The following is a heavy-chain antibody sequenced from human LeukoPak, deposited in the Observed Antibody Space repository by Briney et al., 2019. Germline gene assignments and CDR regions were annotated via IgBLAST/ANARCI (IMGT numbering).Heavy chain of an antibody. CDR2: INTGESST. D-gene: IGHD1-26*01. CDR1: GFTFSSTW. Sequence: GGSLRLSCAASGFTFSSTWMYWVRQAPGKGLVWVSRINTGESSTSYADSVKGRFTISRDNAKDTLYLQMNSLTAEDTAVYYCAKGHSGSCGYGMDVWGQGTTVIVSS. J-gene: IGHJ6*02. V-gene: IGHV3-74*01. CDR3: AKGHSGSCGYGMDV.